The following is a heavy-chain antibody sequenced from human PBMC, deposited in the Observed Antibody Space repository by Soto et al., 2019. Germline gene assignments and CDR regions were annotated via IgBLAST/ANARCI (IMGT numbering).Heavy chain of an antibody. CDR3: ARPAAATGPEYYSMDV. V-gene: IGHV1-46*01. CDR2: FNPSGGSR. CDR1: GYTFTNYY. D-gene: IGHD6-13*01. Sequence: QVQLVQSGAEVKTPGASVKVSCKASGYTFTNYYIHWVRQAPGQGLEWMGIFNPSGGSRTYAQKFQGRVTMTRDTSTSTVYLELSSLRSEDTAVYYCARPAAATGPEYYSMDVWGQGTTVTVSS. J-gene: IGHJ6*02.